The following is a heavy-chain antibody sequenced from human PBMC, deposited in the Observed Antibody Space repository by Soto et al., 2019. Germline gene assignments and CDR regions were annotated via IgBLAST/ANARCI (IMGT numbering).Heavy chain of an antibody. J-gene: IGHJ6*02. CDR1: GFTFSSYG. CDR3: AKEVRPQQLVVGGYYYYGMDV. V-gene: IGHV3-30*18. D-gene: IGHD6-13*01. Sequence: PGGSLRLSCAASGFTFSSYGMHWVRQAPGKGLEWVAVISYDGSNKYYADSVKGRFTISRDNSKNTLYLQMNSLRAEDTAVYYCAKEVRPQQLVVGGYYYYGMDVWGQGTTVTVSS. CDR2: ISYDGSNK.